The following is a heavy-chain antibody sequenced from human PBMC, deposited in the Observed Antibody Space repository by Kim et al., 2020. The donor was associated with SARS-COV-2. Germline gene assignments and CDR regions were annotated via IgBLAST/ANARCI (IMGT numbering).Heavy chain of an antibody. J-gene: IGHJ5*02. D-gene: IGHD3-10*01. CDR3: ARDTMAGFDP. CDR2: NK. Sequence: NKYYADSVKGRFTISRDNSKNTLYLQMNSLRAEDTAVYYCARDTMAGFDPWGQGTLVTVSS. V-gene: IGHV3-30*01.